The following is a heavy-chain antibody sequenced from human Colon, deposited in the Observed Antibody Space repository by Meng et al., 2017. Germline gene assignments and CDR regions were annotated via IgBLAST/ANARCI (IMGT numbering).Heavy chain of an antibody. V-gene: IGHV4-34*02. D-gene: IGHD2-15*01. J-gene: IGHJ4*02. Sequence: QVPLQQWCPGLLKPSETLTLPCAINAGPFSGYYWSWIRRAPGKGLEWIGEINHSGDTHSNPSLKSRVSMSFDTSKKQFSLQLSSVTAADTAVYYCSSLLTLDYWGPGTLVTVSS. CDR3: SSLLTLDY. CDR1: AGPFSGYY. CDR2: INHSGDT.